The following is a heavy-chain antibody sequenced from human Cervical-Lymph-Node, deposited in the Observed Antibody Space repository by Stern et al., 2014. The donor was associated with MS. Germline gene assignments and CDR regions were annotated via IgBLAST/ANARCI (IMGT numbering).Heavy chain of an antibody. CDR1: GFTVSSNY. J-gene: IGHJ4*02. CDR3: ARARYYGSGSYWTYYFDY. D-gene: IGHD3-10*01. V-gene: IGHV3-66*01. Sequence: EDQLVESGGGLVQPGGSLRLSCAASGFTVSSNYMSWVRQAPGKGLEWVSVIYSGGSTYDADSVKGRFTISRDNSRNTLYLQMNSLRAEDTAVYYCARARYYGSGSYWTYYFDYWGQGTLVTVSS. CDR2: IYSGGST.